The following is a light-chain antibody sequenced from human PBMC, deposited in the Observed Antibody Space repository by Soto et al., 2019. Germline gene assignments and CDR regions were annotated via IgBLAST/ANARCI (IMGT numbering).Light chain of an antibody. Sequence: DNQISQSPSSPSASVGDRVTITCRASQDIRNDLGWYQQKPGKAPQRLISAASSLHSGVPSRFSGSGSGTDFTLTITSLQPEDFATYYCLQHNSYPLTFGQGTRLEI. J-gene: IGKJ5*01. CDR3: LQHNSYPLT. CDR2: AAS. V-gene: IGKV1-17*01. CDR1: QDIRND.